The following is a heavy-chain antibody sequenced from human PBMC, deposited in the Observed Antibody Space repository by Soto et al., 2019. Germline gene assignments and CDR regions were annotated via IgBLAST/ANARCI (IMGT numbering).Heavy chain of an antibody. D-gene: IGHD3-22*01. Sequence: GGSLRLSCAASGFTFDDYAMHWVRQAPGKGLEWVSGISWNSGSIGYADSVKGRFTISRDNAKNSLYLQMNSLRAEDTALYYCAKDKRTYYYDSGALDYRGQGTLVTVSS. J-gene: IGHJ4*02. CDR1: GFTFDDYA. V-gene: IGHV3-9*01. CDR3: AKDKRTYYYDSGALDY. CDR2: ISWNSGSI.